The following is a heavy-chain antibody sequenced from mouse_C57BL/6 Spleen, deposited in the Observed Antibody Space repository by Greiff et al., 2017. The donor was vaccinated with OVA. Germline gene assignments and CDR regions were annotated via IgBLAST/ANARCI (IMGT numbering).Heavy chain of an antibody. CDR2: IWSDGST. CDR3: ARHRDYGSSYYFDY. J-gene: IGHJ2*01. V-gene: IGHV2-6-1*01. D-gene: IGHD1-1*01. CDR1: GFSLTSYG. Sequence: QVQLKESGPGLVAPSQSLSITCTVSGFSLTSYGVHWVRQPPGKGLEWLVVIWSDGSTTYNSALKSRLSISKDNSKSQVFLKMNSLQTDDTAMDYCARHRDYGSSYYFDYWGQGTTLTVSS.